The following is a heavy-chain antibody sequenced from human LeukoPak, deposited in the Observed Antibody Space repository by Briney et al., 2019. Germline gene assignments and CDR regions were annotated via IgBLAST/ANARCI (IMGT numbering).Heavy chain of an antibody. CDR2: ISGSGGST. CDR1: GFSFSNYA. V-gene: IGHV3-23*01. J-gene: IGHJ4*02. CDR3: AKSAYYDASGYYREYYFDY. D-gene: IGHD3-22*01. Sequence: GGSLRFSCVPSGFSFSNYAMSWVRQAPGKGLEWVSSISGSGGSTHYADSVKGRFTISRDKTKNTLYMQMNSLRAEDTAVYYCAKSAYYDASGYYREYYFDYWGQGTLVTVSS.